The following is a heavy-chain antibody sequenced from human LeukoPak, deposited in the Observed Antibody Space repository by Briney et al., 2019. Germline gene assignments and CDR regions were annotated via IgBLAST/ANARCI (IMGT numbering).Heavy chain of an antibody. CDR1: GFTFSSYG. V-gene: IGHV3-30*02. CDR2: IRYDGSNK. J-gene: IGHJ4*02. Sequence: GGSLRLSCAASGFTFSSYGMHWVRQAPGKGLEWVAFIRYDGSNKYYADSVKGRLTISRDNSKNTLYLQMNSLRAEDTAVYYCAKDISVDTAILDYWGQGTLVTVSS. D-gene: IGHD5-18*01. CDR3: AKDISVDTAILDY.